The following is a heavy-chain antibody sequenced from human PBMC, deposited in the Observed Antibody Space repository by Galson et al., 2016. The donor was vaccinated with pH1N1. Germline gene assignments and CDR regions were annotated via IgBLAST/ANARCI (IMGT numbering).Heavy chain of an antibody. CDR2: IAYDGSHQ. CDR1: GFTFSSYA. V-gene: IGHV3-30*04. CDR3: ARERTSVVARFLDY. J-gene: IGHJ4*02. D-gene: IGHD4-23*01. Sequence: SLRLSCAASGFTFSSYAMHWVRQAPGKGLEWLGVIAYDGSHQDYADSVKGRITISRDNSRSTLYVQMNSLRTEDTAVYYCARERTSVVARFLDYWGQGTLVTVSS.